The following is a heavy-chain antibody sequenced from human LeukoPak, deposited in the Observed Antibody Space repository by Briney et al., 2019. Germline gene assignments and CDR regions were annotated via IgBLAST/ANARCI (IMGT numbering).Heavy chain of an antibody. D-gene: IGHD3-10*01. CDR3: GTPYYYGSGSYYNLPDY. CDR2: ISWNSGSI. V-gene: IGHV3-9*01. J-gene: IGHJ4*02. Sequence: PGRSLRLSCAASGFTFDDYAMHWVRQAPGKGLEWVSGISWNSGSIGYADSVKGRFTISRDNAKNSLYLQMNSLRAEDTALYYCGTPYYYGSGSYYNLPDYWGQGTLVTVSS. CDR1: GFTFDDYA.